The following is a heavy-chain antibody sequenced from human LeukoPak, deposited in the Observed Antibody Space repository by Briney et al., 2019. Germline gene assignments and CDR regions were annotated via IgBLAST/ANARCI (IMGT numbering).Heavy chain of an antibody. CDR3: ARGEYSSSWDHYYFDY. D-gene: IGHD6-13*01. CDR2: MNPNSGNT. V-gene: IGHV1-8*01. J-gene: IGHJ4*02. Sequence: ASVKVSCKASGYTFTSYDINWVRQATGQGLEWMGWMNPNSGNTGYAQKFQGRVTMTRDTSITTAYLEVSSLRSDDTAVYYCARGEYSSSWDHYYFDYWGQGTLVTVSS. CDR1: GYTFTSYD.